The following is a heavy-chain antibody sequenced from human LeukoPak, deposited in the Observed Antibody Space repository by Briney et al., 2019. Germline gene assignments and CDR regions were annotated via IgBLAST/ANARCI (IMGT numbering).Heavy chain of an antibody. D-gene: IGHD6-19*01. J-gene: IGHJ6*02. CDR2: IYPGDSDT. V-gene: IGHV5-51*01. CDR1: GYSFTSYW. CDR3: AKPQNHGWYRTDYHRMEL. Sequence: GESLKISCKGSGYSFTSYWIGWVRQMPGKGLEWMGIIYPGDSDTRYSPSFQGQVTISADKSISTAYLQWSSLKASDTAMYYCAKPQNHGWYRTDYHRMELWGQGTKVTVS.